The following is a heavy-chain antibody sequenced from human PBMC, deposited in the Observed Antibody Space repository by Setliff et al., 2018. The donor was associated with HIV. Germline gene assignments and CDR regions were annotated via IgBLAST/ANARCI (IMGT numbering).Heavy chain of an antibody. Sequence: SETLSLTCVVSGFSVKNDNWWNWVRQTPGKGLEWIGQIFHDGTVTYKPSLESRVTILMDILKNQISLNVTSVTAADTATYYCAKTNIPMPRSGTRLESWGPGRLVTVSS. J-gene: IGHJ5*01. CDR2: IFHDGTV. CDR1: GFSVKNDNW. CDR3: AKTNIPMPRSGTRLES. V-gene: IGHV4-4*02. D-gene: IGHD2-2*02.